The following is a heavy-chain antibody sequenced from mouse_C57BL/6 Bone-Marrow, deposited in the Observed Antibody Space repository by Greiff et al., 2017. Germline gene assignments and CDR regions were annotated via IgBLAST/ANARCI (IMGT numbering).Heavy chain of an antibody. V-gene: IGHV1-7*01. Sequence: VKLMESGAELAKPGASVKLSCKASGYTFTSYWMHWVKQRPGQGLEWIGYINPSSGYTKYNQKFKDKATLTADKSSSTAYMQLSSLTYEDSAVYYCATSLYDYDGNYYAMDYWGQGTSVTVSS. J-gene: IGHJ4*01. D-gene: IGHD2-4*01. CDR2: INPSSGYT. CDR1: GYTFTSYW. CDR3: ATSLYDYDGNYYAMDY.